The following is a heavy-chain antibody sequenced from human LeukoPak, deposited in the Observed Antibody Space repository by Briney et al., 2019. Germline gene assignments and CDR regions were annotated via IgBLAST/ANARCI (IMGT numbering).Heavy chain of an antibody. V-gene: IGHV3-30-3*01. D-gene: IGHD6-19*01. Sequence: GGSLRLSCAASGFTFSSYAMHWVRQAPGKGLEWVAVISYDGSNKYYADSVKGRFTISRDNSKNTLYLQMNSLRAEDTAVYYCARDIDGIAVAGISENDAFDIWGQGTMVTVSS. CDR1: GFTFSSYA. J-gene: IGHJ3*02. CDR2: ISYDGSNK. CDR3: ARDIDGIAVAGISENDAFDI.